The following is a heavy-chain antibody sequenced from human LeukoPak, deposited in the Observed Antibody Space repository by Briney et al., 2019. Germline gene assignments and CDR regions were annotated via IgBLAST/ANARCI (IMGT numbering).Heavy chain of an antibody. CDR2: IWYDGSNT. CDR1: GFTFNSYG. CDR3: ARDRSTTVVRRGYFDY. J-gene: IGHJ4*02. V-gene: IGHV3-33*01. D-gene: IGHD4-23*01. Sequence: PGGSLRLSCAASGFTFNSYGMHWVRQAPGKGLEWVAVIWYDGSNTYYADSVRGRFTISRDDSKNTLYLQMNSLRAEDTAVYYCARDRSTTVVRRGYFDYWGQGTLVTVSS.